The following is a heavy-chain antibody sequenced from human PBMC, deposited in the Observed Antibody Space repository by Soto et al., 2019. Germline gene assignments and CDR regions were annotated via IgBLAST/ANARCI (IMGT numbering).Heavy chain of an antibody. D-gene: IGHD6-19*01. Sequence: QVQLVEYGGGVVQPGRSLRLSCAASGFTFITYAMQWVRQAPGKGLEWVALISDDGSTKYYADSVKGRFTISRDNSKKTLYLQMNSPRPEDTAVYYCARAGRAVAGSFYYWGQGTVVTVSS. J-gene: IGHJ4*02. CDR1: GFTFITYA. CDR2: ISDDGSTK. CDR3: ARAGRAVAGSFYY. V-gene: IGHV3-30-3*01.